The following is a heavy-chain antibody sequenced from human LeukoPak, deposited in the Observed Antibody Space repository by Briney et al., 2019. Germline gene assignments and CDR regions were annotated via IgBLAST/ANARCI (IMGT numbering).Heavy chain of an antibody. Sequence: SVKVSCKASGATFISYAMSWVRQAPGQGLEWMGGIIPIFGTANYAQKFQGRVTMTRDMSTSTVYMELSSLRSEDTAVYYCARDRGGKSGSYSDYWGQGTLVTVSS. CDR3: ARDRGGKSGSYSDY. CDR1: GATFISYA. D-gene: IGHD1-26*01. J-gene: IGHJ4*02. V-gene: IGHV1-69*05. CDR2: IIPIFGTA.